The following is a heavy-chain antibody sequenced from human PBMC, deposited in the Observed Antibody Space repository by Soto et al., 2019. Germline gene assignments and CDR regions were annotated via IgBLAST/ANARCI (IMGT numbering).Heavy chain of an antibody. Sequence: QITLKESGPTLVKPTQPLTLTCTFSGFSLSTSGVGVGWFRQPPGKALEWLALIYWDDDNRYSPSLKSRLTINKDTSKNQVVLTVTDMDPMDTATYYCAHYISTAPAGWFDPWGQGALVIVSS. CDR1: GFSLSTSGVG. CDR2: IYWDDDN. D-gene: IGHD3-9*01. J-gene: IGHJ5*02. V-gene: IGHV2-5*02. CDR3: AHYISTAPAGWFDP.